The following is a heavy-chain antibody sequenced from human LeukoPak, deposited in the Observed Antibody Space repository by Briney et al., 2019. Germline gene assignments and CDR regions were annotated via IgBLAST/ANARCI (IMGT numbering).Heavy chain of an antibody. J-gene: IGHJ3*02. CDR3: ARHGVLWFGDSPIGAFDI. CDR2: IDPSDSYT. CDR1: GYSFTSYW. V-gene: IGHV5-10-1*01. Sequence: GESLKISCKGSGYSFTSYWISWARQMPGKGLEWMGRIDPSDSYTNYSPSFQGHVTISADKSISTAYLQWSSLKASDTAMYYCARHGVLWFGDSPIGAFDIWGQGTMVTVSS. D-gene: IGHD3-10*01.